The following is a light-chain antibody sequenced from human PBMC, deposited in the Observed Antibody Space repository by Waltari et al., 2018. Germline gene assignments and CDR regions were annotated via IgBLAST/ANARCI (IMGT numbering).Light chain of an antibody. Sequence: QAALTQHASVSGSPGQSLTISCPGTSIDVGGYNYVSWYQQHPGKAPKLMIYAVSNRPAGVSNRFSGSKSGNTASLTISGLQAEDEADYYCSSYTSSSTWVFGGGTKLTVL. CDR2: AVS. CDR3: SSYTSSSTWV. CDR1: SIDVGGYNY. V-gene: IGLV2-14*01. J-gene: IGLJ3*02.